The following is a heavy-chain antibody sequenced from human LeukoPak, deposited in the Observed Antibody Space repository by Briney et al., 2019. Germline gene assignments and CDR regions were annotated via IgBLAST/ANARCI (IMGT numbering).Heavy chain of an antibody. V-gene: IGHV3-30*03. Sequence: PGRSLRLFCAASGFTFSSYGMHWVRQAPAKGLEWVAVISYDGSNKYYADSVKGRCTISRDNSKNTLYLQVNSLRDEDTAVYYCARDLTTESRISAAGPPAYWGQGTLVTVSS. CDR1: GFTFSSYG. CDR2: ISYDGSNK. D-gene: IGHD6-13*01. CDR3: ARDLTTESRISAAGPPAY. J-gene: IGHJ4*02.